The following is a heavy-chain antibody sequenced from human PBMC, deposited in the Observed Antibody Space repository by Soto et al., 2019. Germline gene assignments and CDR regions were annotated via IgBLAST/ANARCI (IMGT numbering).Heavy chain of an antibody. CDR1: GGTFSSYA. CDR3: ARDGGSDEEYSSSWSSYNWFDP. D-gene: IGHD6-13*01. Sequence: QVQLVQSGAEVKKPGSSVKVSCKASGGTFSSYAISWVRQAPGQGLEWMGGIIPIFGTANYAQKFQGRVMITADESTSTAYMELSSLRSEDTAVYYCARDGGSDEEYSSSWSSYNWFDPWGQGTLVTVSS. CDR2: IIPIFGTA. J-gene: IGHJ5*02. V-gene: IGHV1-69*01.